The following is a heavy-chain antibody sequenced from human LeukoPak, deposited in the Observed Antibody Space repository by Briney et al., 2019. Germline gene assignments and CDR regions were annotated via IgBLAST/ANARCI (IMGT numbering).Heavy chain of an antibody. V-gene: IGHV4-39*01. J-gene: IGHJ4*02. Sequence: SETLSLTCTVSGGSISSSSYYWGWIRQPPGKGLEWIGGIYYSGSTYYNPSLKSRVTISVDTSKNQFSLRLSSVTAADTAVYYCARRPYTSGRYYYFDYWGQGTLVTVSS. CDR3: ARRPYTSGRYYYFDY. CDR2: IYYSGST. CDR1: GGSISSSSYY. D-gene: IGHD6-19*01.